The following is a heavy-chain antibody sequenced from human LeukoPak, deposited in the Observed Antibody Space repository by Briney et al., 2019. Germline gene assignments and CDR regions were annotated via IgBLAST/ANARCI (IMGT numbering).Heavy chain of an antibody. J-gene: IGHJ3*02. V-gene: IGHV3-23*01. D-gene: IGHD1-26*01. CDR3: AKDLGGVGRRGAFNI. CDR2: ISGSGGST. Sequence: PGASLRLSCAASGFTFSSYAMSWVRQAPGKGLEWVSAISGSGGSTYYADSVKGRFTISRDNSKNTLYLQMNSLRAEDPAVYYCAKDLGGVGRRGAFNIWGQGTMVTVSS. CDR1: GFTFSSYA.